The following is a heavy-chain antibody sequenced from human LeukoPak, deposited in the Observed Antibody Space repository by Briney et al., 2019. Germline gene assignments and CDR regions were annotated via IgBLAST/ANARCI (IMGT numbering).Heavy chain of an antibody. CDR1: GGSISSYY. CDR2: IYTSGST. D-gene: IGHD1-26*01. Sequence: SETLSLTCTVSGGSISSYYWSWIRQPAGKGLEWIGRIYTSGSTNYNPDLKSRVTMSVDRSKNQFSLKLSSVTAADTAVYYCTRDVKWELVRWFDPWGQGTLVTVSS. V-gene: IGHV4-4*07. CDR3: TRDVKWELVRWFDP. J-gene: IGHJ5*02.